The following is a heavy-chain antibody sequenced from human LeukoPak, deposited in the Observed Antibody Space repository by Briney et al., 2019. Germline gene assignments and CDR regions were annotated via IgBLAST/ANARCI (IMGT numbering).Heavy chain of an antibody. D-gene: IGHD5-18*01. Sequence: ASVKVSCKSSGYTFTTYGITWARQAPGQGPEWMGWISTYNGNTNYAQKLQGRVTMTTDTSTSTAYMELRSLRSGDTAMYYCARDRMDTGTYFDYWGQGTLVTVSS. CDR2: ISTYNGNT. J-gene: IGHJ4*02. CDR3: ARDRMDTGTYFDY. CDR1: GYTFTTYG. V-gene: IGHV1-18*01.